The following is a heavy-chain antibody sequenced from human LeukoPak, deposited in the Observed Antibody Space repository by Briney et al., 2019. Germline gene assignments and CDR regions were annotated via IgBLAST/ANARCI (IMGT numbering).Heavy chain of an antibody. J-gene: IGHJ6*02. CDR2: ISSSSSTI. V-gene: IGHV3-48*02. D-gene: IGHD3-22*01. Sequence: GGSLRLSCTASGFTFSSHWMTWVRQAPGKGLEWVSYISSSSSTIYYADSVKGRFTISRDNAKNSLYLQMNSLRDEDTAVYYCARDLASSGYYYRRGYYYYGMDVWGQGTTVTVSS. CDR1: GFTFSSHW. CDR3: ARDLASSGYYYRRGYYYYGMDV.